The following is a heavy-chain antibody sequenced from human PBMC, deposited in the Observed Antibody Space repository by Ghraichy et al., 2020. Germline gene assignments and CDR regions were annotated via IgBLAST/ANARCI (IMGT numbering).Heavy chain of an antibody. D-gene: IGHD1-26*01. CDR3: ARPDREELDGDYYYMDV. J-gene: IGHJ6*03. CDR1: GGSISGYF. V-gene: IGHV4-59*01. CDR2: IYYSGST. Sequence: SETLSLTCTVSGGSISGYFWSWIRQSPGKGLEWIGYIYYSGSTHYNPSLKSRVTISVDTSKNQSSLKLRSVTAADTAGYYCARPDREELDGDYYYMDVWGKGTTVTVSS.